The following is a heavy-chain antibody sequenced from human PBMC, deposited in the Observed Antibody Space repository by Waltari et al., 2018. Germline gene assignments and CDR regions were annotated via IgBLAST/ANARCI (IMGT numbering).Heavy chain of an antibody. D-gene: IGHD3-9*01. V-gene: IGHV4-38-2*02. Sequence: QVLLQASGPGLVKPSETLSLTCTVSGYSISNNDHWGWIRQPPGKGLEWIGIISYSGSTYYNPSLKSRVTISVDTSKNQFSLKLSSVTAADTAVYYCARLSYHIVTGYGWFDPWGQGTLVTVSS. CDR2: ISYSGST. CDR3: ARLSYHIVTGYGWFDP. CDR1: GYSISNNDH. J-gene: IGHJ5*02.